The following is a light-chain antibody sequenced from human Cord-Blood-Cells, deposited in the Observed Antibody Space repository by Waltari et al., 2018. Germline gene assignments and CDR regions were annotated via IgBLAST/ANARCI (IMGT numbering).Light chain of an antibody. J-gene: IGLJ3*02. CDR1: SSNIGSNT. V-gene: IGLV1-44*01. Sequence: QSVLTQPPSASGTPGQRVTISCSGSSSNIGSNTVNWYQQIPATAPQLLIYSNNRRPSGLPDRFSGSKSGTSASLAISVLQSEDKSDYYCAAWDDSLNGWVFGGGTKLTVL. CDR2: SNN. CDR3: AAWDDSLNGWV.